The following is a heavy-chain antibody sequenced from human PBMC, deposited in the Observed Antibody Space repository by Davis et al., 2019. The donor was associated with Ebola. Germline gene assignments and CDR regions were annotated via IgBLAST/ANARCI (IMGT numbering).Heavy chain of an antibody. D-gene: IGHD3-22*01. CDR2: INPNSGGT. J-gene: IGHJ6*04. CDR1: GYTFTGYY. CDR3: ARGADYYDSSGYYQSWYYGMDV. V-gene: IGHV1-2*06. Sequence: ASVKVSCKASGYTFTGYYMHWVRQAPGQGLEWMGRINPNSGGTNYAQKFQGRVTMTRDTSISTAYMELSRLRSDDTAVYYCARGADYYDSSGYYQSWYYGMDVWGKGTTVTVSS.